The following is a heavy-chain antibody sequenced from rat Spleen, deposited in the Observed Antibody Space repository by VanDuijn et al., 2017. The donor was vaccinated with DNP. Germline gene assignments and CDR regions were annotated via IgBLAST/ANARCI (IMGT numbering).Heavy chain of an antibody. Sequence: EVQLVETGGGLVQPGRSLKLSCAASGFTFSDYYMAWVRQAPTNGLELVAYISASGGSTSYRDSVKGRFTISRDNAKTSLYLQMDSLRSEDTATYYCARHGRVTTVATYWYFDFWGPGTMVTVSS. V-gene: IGHV5-27*01. D-gene: IGHD1-3*01. CDR2: ISASGGST. CDR1: GFTFSDYY. J-gene: IGHJ1*01. CDR3: ARHGRVTTVATYWYFDF.